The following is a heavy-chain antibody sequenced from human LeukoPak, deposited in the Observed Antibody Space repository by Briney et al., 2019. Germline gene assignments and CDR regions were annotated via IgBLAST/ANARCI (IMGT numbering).Heavy chain of an antibody. J-gene: IGHJ5*02. Sequence: GGSLRLSRAASGFTFSNYAMYWVRQPPGKGLELVATIDASGGATYYADSVKGQFTISRDNSKNTFYLQMNSLRAEDTAVYFCAKGSGSGWYGWFAPWGQGTPVTVSS. D-gene: IGHD6-19*01. CDR1: GFTFSNYA. V-gene: IGHV3-23*01. CDR2: IDASGGAT. CDR3: AKGSGSGWYGWFAP.